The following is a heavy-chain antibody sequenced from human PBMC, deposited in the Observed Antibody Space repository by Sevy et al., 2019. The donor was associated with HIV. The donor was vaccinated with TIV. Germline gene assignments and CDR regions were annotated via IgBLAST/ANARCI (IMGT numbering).Heavy chain of an antibody. CDR2: INPNSGDT. CDR1: GGTFSSYA. Sequence: ASVKVSCKASGGTFSSYAISWVRQAPGQGLEWMGRINPNSGDTNYAQKFQGRVTMTRDTSISTAYMELSRLRSDDTAVYYCARSYYYDSSGYYYRVFGYYYGMDVWGQGTTVTVSS. D-gene: IGHD3-22*01. J-gene: IGHJ6*02. CDR3: ARSYYYDSSGYYYRVFGYYYGMDV. V-gene: IGHV1-2*06.